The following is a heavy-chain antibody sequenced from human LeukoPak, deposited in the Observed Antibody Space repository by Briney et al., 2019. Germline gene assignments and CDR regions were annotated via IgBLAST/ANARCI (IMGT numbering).Heavy chain of an antibody. CDR1: GGSIRSYY. CDR3: AAYSSSRYTGWFDP. CDR2: IFNSGST. J-gene: IGHJ5*02. D-gene: IGHD6-13*01. V-gene: IGHV4-59*01. Sequence: SETLSLTCTVSGGSIRSYYWSWIRQPPGKGLEWIGYIFNSGSTNYNPSLKSRVTMSVDTSKNQFSLRLNSVTAADTAVYYCAAYSSSRYTGWFDPWGQGTLVTVSS.